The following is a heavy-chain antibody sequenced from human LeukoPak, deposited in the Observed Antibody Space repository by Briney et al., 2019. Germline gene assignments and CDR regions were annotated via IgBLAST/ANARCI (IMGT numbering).Heavy chain of an antibody. CDR2: INHSGNT. Sequence: MPSETLSLTCTVSGGSISTFYWSWIRQPPGKGLEWVGEINHSGNTNYSPSLKSRVTISVDTSKNQFSLKLTSMTAADTAVYYCTRGKPETVFDSWGQGTLVTVSS. V-gene: IGHV4-34*01. CDR1: GGSISTFY. D-gene: IGHD2-21*02. J-gene: IGHJ4*02. CDR3: TRGKPETVFDS.